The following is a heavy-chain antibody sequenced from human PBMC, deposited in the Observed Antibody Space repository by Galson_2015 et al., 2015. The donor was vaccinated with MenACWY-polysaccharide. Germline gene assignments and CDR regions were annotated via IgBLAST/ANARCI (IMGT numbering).Heavy chain of an antibody. Sequence: SLRLSCAASGFTFSTYWMHWVRQAPGKGLVWVSRIKSDGSSTNYADSVKGRSTISRDNAKNTLYLQMNSLRAEDTALCYCARGYSAYDWGQGTLVTVSA. CDR1: GFTFSTYW. J-gene: IGHJ4*02. V-gene: IGHV3-74*01. D-gene: IGHD5-12*01. CDR2: IKSDGSST. CDR3: ARGYSAYD.